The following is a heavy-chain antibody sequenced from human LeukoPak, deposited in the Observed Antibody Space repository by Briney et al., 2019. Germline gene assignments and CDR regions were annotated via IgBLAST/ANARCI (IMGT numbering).Heavy chain of an antibody. J-gene: IGHJ4*02. D-gene: IGHD3-9*01. V-gene: IGHV3-21*01. CDR2: ISSSSSYI. Sequence: GGALSLSCAASGFTFSSYSMNWVRQAPGKGLEWVSSISSSSSYIYYADSVKGRFTISRDNAKNSLYLQMNSLRAEDTAVYYCARKLRYFDWLSDYRYYFDYWGQGTLVTVSS. CDR1: GFTFSSYS. CDR3: ARKLRYFDWLSDYRYYFDY.